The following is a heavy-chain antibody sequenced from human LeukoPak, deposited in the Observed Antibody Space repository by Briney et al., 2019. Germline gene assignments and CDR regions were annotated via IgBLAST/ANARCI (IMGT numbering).Heavy chain of an antibody. CDR1: GFTFSDYY. CDR3: ARVYYNFWTVYPPYFDY. J-gene: IGHJ4*02. CDR2: ISSSSSYT. Sequence: GGSLRLSCAASGFTFSDYYMSWIRQAPGKGLEWVSYISSSSSYTNYADSVKGRFTISRDNAKNSLYLQMNSLRAEDTAVYYCARVYYNFWTVYPPYFDYGGKGPLATVSS. D-gene: IGHD3-3*01. V-gene: IGHV3-11*06.